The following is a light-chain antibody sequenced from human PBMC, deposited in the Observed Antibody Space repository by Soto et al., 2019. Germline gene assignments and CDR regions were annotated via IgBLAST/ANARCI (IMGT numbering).Light chain of an antibody. CDR1: QSVSSN. V-gene: IGKV3-15*01. J-gene: IGKJ1*01. CDR2: GAS. Sequence: EIVMTQSPATLSVSPGERATLSCRASQSVSSNLAWYQQKPGQAPRLLIYGASTRATGIPARFSRSASGTEFTLPISSLQAVDFAVYYCQQYNNWPRTFGQGTKVEIK. CDR3: QQYNNWPRT.